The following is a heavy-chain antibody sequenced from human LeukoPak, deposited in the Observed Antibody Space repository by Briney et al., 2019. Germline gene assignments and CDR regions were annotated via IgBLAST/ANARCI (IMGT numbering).Heavy chain of an antibody. D-gene: IGHD6-13*01. V-gene: IGHV3-23*01. CDR3: ARRSNASYFLDS. CDR2: ISGGGGNT. J-gene: IGHJ4*02. Sequence: PGGSLRLSCAASGFTFSSYAMSWVRQAPGKGLEWVSAISGGGGNTVYADSVKGRFTISRDNSKNTLNLQMNGLRPEDTAVYSCARRSNASYFLDSWGQGTLVTVSS. CDR1: GFTFSSYA.